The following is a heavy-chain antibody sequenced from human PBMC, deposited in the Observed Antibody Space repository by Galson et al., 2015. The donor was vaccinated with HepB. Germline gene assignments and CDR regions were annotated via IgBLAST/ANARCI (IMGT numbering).Heavy chain of an antibody. D-gene: IGHD3-22*01. CDR1: GGTFSSYA. J-gene: IGHJ4*02. Sequence: SVTVSCKASGGTFSSYAISWVRQAPGQGLEWMGGIIPILGIANYAQKFQGRVTITADKSTSTAYMELSSLRSEDTAVYYCARSSRDYYDSSGYYYVYYFDYWGQGTLVTVSS. CDR3: ARSSRDYYDSSGYYYVYYFDY. V-gene: IGHV1-69*10. CDR2: IIPILGIA.